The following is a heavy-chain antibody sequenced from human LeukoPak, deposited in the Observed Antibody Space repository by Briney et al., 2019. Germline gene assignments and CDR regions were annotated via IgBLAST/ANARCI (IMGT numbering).Heavy chain of an antibody. Sequence: KSGESLKISCKGSGYSFTSYWIGWVRQMPGKGLEWMGIIYPGDSDTRYSPSFQGQVTISADKSISTAYLQWSSLKASHTAMYYCARIVVDGSCYSGCSSARWFDPWGQGTLVTVSS. CDR1: GYSFTSYW. D-gene: IGHD2-15*01. V-gene: IGHV5-51*01. J-gene: IGHJ5*02. CDR2: IYPGDSDT. CDR3: ARIVVDGSCYSGCSSARWFDP.